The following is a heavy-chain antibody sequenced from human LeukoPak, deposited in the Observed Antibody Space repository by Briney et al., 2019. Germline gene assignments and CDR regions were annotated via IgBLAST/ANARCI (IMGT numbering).Heavy chain of an antibody. CDR2: SNPGGGAT. D-gene: IGHD3-16*01. Sequence: VSVKVSCKASGDTFINDYIHWVRQAPGQGLEWMGVSNPGGGATTYAQKFQGRVTMTRDMSTSTVYMELRSLRSADTAVYYCARETPSITSAAFDIWGQGTMVTVSS. CDR1: GDTFINDY. CDR3: ARETPSITSAAFDI. J-gene: IGHJ3*02. V-gene: IGHV1-46*01.